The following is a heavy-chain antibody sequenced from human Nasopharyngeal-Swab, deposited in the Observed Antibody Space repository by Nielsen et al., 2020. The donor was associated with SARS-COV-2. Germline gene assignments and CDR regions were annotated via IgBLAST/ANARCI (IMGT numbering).Heavy chain of an antibody. J-gene: IGHJ6*02. CDR2: IYYSGST. CDR3: ARDIGTPAYPRYYYYGMDV. V-gene: IGHV4-31*02. Sequence: WIREGPGKGLERIGYIYYSGSTYYNPSLKSRVTISVDTSKNQFSLKLSSVTAADTAVYYCARDIGTPAYPRYYYYGMDVWGQGTTVTVSS. D-gene: IGHD1-1*01.